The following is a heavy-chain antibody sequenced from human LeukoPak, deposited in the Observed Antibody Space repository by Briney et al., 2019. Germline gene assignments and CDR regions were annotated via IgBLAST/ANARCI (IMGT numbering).Heavy chain of an antibody. CDR3: ARSRGYYYDSSGYDFDY. CDR1: GYTFTSYY. Sequence: ASVKVSCKASGYTFTSYYMHWVRQAPGQGLEWMGIINPSGGSTSYAQKFQGRVTMTRDTSTSTVYMELSSLRSEDTAVYYCARSRGYYYDSSGYDFDYWGQGTLVTVSS. CDR2: INPSGGST. D-gene: IGHD3-22*01. V-gene: IGHV1-46*01. J-gene: IGHJ4*02.